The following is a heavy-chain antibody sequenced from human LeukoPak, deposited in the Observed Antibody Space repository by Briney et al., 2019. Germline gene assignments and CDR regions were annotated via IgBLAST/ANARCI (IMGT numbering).Heavy chain of an antibody. CDR3: ARISTRGYYYYMDV. D-gene: IGHD2-2*01. CDR1: GGSISSSSYY. CDR2: IYYSGST. Sequence: PSETLSLTCTVSGGSISSSSYYWGWIRQPPGKGLEWIGSIYYSGSTYYNPSLKSRVTISVDTSKNPFSLKLSSVTAADTAVYYCARISTRGYYYYMDVWGKGTTVTVSS. V-gene: IGHV4-39*01. J-gene: IGHJ6*03.